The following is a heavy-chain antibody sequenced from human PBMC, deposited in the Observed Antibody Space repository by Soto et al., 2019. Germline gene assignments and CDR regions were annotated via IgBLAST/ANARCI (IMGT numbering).Heavy chain of an antibody. V-gene: IGHV3-30-3*01. CDR1: GFTFNIYA. J-gene: IGHJ4*02. D-gene: IGHD6-13*01. CDR2: ISYDGSTK. Sequence: GRSLRLSCAASGFTFNIYAMHWVRQAPGKGLEWVAVISYDGSTKYYVDSVKGRFTISRDNSKNTLYLQLNSLRAEDTAVYYCARVPPAAGLTYYFDYWGQGTLVTVSS. CDR3: ARVPPAAGLTYYFDY.